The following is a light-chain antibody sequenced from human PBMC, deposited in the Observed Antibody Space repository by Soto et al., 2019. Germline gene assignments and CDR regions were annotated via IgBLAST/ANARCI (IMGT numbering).Light chain of an antibody. Sequence: EIVLTQSPGTLSLSPGERATLSCRASQSVSSTYLAWYQHKAGQAPRLLMYGASSRATGIPDRFRGSGSGTDFTLTISRLEPEDFAVYYCQQYGSSPFTFGQGTRLEMK. J-gene: IGKJ5*01. CDR3: QQYGSSPFT. V-gene: IGKV3-20*01. CDR2: GAS. CDR1: QSVSSTY.